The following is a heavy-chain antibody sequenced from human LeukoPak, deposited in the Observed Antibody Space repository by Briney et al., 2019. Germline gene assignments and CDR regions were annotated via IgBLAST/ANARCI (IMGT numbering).Heavy chain of an antibody. CDR1: GFIFSDYW. Sequence: GGSLRLSCAASGFIFSDYWMHWVGQAPGKGLEWVANIKQDESERYYVDSVKGRFTISRDNSKNSLYLQMNRLRVEDTAIYYCARKLHNWGQGTLVTVSS. J-gene: IGHJ4*02. CDR2: IKQDESER. CDR3: ARKLHN. V-gene: IGHV3-7*03.